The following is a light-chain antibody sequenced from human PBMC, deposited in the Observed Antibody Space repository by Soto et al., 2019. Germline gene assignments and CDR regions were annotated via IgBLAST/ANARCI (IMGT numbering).Light chain of an antibody. V-gene: IGLV2-18*02. CDR2: DAS. Sequence: QSALTQPPSVSGSPGQSVTISCTGTSSDVGSYNRVSWYQQPPGTAPKVMIYDASNRPSGVPDRFSGSKSGNTASLTISGLQAEDESDYYCSSYTSSSTYVFGTGTKLTVL. CDR3: SSYTSSSTYV. CDR1: SSDVGSYNR. J-gene: IGLJ1*01.